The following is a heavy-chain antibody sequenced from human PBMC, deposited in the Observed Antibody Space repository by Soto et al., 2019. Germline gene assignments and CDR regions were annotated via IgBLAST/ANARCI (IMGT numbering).Heavy chain of an antibody. J-gene: IGHJ6*02. D-gene: IGHD6-6*01. CDR1: GFSLNTSAMC. Sequence: SGPTLVNPTQTLTLTCTFSGFSLNTSAMCVSWIRQPPGKALEWLALIDWDDDKYYTTSLKTRLTISRGTSKNQVVLTMTNMGPLDTGTYYCARFLYSSPSGYYYKLDVWGLGTTVTVSS. V-gene: IGHV2-70*01. CDR2: IDWDDDK. CDR3: ARFLYSSPSGYYYKLDV.